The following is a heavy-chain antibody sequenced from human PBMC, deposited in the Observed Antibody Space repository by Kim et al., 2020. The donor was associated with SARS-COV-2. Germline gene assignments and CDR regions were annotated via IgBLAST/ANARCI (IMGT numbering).Heavy chain of an antibody. J-gene: IGHJ3*02. Sequence: GESLKISCKGSGYSFTTYWIGWVRQMPGKGLEWMGIIYPGDSETRYSPSFQGQVTIPADTSISTAYLQWSSLKASDTAIYYCATSIPLEDAFDMWGQGTMVTVSS. CDR1: GYSFTTYW. V-gene: IGHV5-51*01. CDR3: ATSIPLEDAFDM. CDR2: IYPGDSET.